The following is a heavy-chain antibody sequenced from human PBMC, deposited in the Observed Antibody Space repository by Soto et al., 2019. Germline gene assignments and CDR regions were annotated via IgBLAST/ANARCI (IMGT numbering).Heavy chain of an antibody. CDR3: ARQVPAAIRLGCFDP. J-gene: IGHJ5*02. CDR1: GGSISRSTYY. Sequence: LSLTCTVSGGSISRSTYYWGWIRQPPGKGLEWIGSIYYSGSTYYRPSLKSRVTISVDTSKNQFSLKLSSVTAADTAVYYCARQVPAAIRLGCFDPWGQGTLVTVSS. V-gene: IGHV4-39*01. D-gene: IGHD2-2*02. CDR2: IYYSGST.